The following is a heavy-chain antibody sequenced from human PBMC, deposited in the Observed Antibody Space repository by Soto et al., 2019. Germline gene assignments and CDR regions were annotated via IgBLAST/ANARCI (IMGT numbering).Heavy chain of an antibody. CDR3: NRDMEDRYSTNAFDI. CDR2: IRSKAYGGTT. D-gene: IGHD5-12*01. CDR1: GFTFGDYA. V-gene: IGHV3-49*03. Sequence: GGSLRLSCTASGFTFGDYAMSWFRQAPGKGLEWVGFIRSKAYGGTTEYAASVKGRFTISRDDSKSIAYLQMNSLKTEDTAVYYCNRDMEDRYSTNAFDIWGQGTMVTVSS. J-gene: IGHJ3*02.